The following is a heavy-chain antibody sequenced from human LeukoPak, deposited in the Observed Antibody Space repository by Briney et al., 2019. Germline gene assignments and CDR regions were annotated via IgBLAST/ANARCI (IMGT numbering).Heavy chain of an antibody. Sequence: PGGSLRLSCAASGFTFSGSAMHWVRQASGKGLEWVGRIRSKANSYATAYAASVKGRFTISRDDSKNTAYLQMNSLKTEDTAVYYCTRPVAAAGRVRSGYYYYYMDVWGKGTTVTVSS. D-gene: IGHD6-13*01. CDR1: GFTFSGSA. J-gene: IGHJ6*03. CDR2: IRSKANSYAT. CDR3: TRPVAAAGRVRSGYYYYYMDV. V-gene: IGHV3-73*01.